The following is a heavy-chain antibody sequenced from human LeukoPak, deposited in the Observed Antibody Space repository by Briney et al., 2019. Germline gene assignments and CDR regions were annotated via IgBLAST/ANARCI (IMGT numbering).Heavy chain of an antibody. D-gene: IGHD5-18*01. V-gene: IGHV4-39*01. CDR2: IYYSGST. CDR3: ARHKFGYRGYSYGPLRFDI. Sequence: SETLSLTCTVSGGSISSSSYYWGWVRQPPGKGLEWIGSIYYSGSTYYNPSLKSRVTISVDTSTNQFSLKLSSVTAADTAVYYCARHKFGYRGYSYGPLRFDIWGQGTMVTVSS. CDR1: GGSISSSSYY. J-gene: IGHJ3*02.